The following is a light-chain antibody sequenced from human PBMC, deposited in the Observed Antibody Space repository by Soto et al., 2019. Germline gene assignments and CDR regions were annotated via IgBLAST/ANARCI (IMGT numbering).Light chain of an antibody. Sequence: EIVLTQSPGTLSLSPGERATLSCRASQSVSSSYLAWYQQKPSQAPRLLIYGASSRATGIPDRFSGSGSGTDFTLTISRLEPEDFAVYYCQHSWTFGQGTKVEIK. V-gene: IGKV3-20*01. CDR1: QSVSSSY. CDR2: GAS. J-gene: IGKJ1*01. CDR3: QHSWT.